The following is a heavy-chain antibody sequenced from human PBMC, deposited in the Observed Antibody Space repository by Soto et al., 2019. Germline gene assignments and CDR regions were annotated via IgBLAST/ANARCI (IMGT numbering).Heavy chain of an antibody. CDR2: IKQDGSEK. J-gene: IGHJ3*02. CDR1: GFTFSSYW. Sequence: GGSLRLSCAASGFTFSSYWMSWVRQAPGKRMEWVANIKQDGSEKWYVDSVKGRFTISRDNAKNSLYLQMNSLRAEDTAVYYCAGGDYYDISGPFSDAFDIWGQGTMVTVSS. D-gene: IGHD3-22*01. V-gene: IGHV3-7*04. CDR3: AGGDYYDISGPFSDAFDI.